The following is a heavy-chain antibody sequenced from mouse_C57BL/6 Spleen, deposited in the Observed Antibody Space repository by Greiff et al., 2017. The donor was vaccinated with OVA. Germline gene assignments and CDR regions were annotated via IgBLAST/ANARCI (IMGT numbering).Heavy chain of an antibody. V-gene: IGHV1-50*01. CDR3: ARVDYDGSSSAWFAY. D-gene: IGHD1-1*01. J-gene: IGHJ3*01. CDR2: IDPSDSYT. CDR1: GYTFTSYW. Sequence: QVQLQQPGAELVKPGASVKLSCKASGYTFTSYWMQWVKQRPGQGLEWIGEIDPSDSYTNSNQQFKGKATLTVDTSSSTAYMQLSSLTSEDSAVYYWARVDYDGSSSAWFAYWGQGTLVTVSA.